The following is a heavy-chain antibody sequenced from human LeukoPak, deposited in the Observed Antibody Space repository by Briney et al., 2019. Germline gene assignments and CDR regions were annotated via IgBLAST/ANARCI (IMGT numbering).Heavy chain of an antibody. Sequence: GGSLRLSCAASGFTFSDYYMSWIRQAPGKGLEWVSYISGSGSSIYYADSVKGRFTISRDNAKKSLYLQMNSLRAEDTAVYYCANIFSKTYSYGYFYYDSSGTNYFDYWGQGTLVTVSS. V-gene: IGHV3-11*04. J-gene: IGHJ4*02. D-gene: IGHD3-22*01. CDR3: ANIFSKTYSYGYFYYDSSGTNYFDY. CDR1: GFTFSDYY. CDR2: ISGSGSSI.